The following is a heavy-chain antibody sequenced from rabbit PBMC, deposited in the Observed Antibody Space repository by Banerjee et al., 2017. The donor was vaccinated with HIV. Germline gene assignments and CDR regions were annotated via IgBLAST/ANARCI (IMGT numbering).Heavy chain of an antibody. V-gene: IGHV1S45*01. D-gene: IGHD6-1*01. CDR1: GFSFNNKYV. J-gene: IGHJ4*01. Sequence: QEQLEESGGDLVKPEGSLTLTCTASGFSFNNKYVMCWVRQAPGKGLEWIADIATSSSGSTYYASWAKGRFTISRTSTTVDLQMNSLTAADTATYFCARDGAGYAGYGYARLWGQGTLVTVS. CDR2: IATSSSGST. CDR3: ARDGAGYAGYGYARL.